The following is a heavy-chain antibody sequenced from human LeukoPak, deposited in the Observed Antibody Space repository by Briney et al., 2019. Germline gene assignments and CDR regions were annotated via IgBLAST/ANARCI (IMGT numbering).Heavy chain of an antibody. J-gene: IGHJ4*02. V-gene: IGHV4-39*02. CDR3: ERLDYGDFDFDY. CDR2: ISDSGNT. Sequence: SETLSLTCTVSGGSISSGNFYWAWVRQPPGKGLHWIGSISDSGNTFYNPSLKSRVTILVDTSKNHFSLKLSSVTAADTAMYFCERLDYGDFDFDYWGQGTLVTVSS. D-gene: IGHD4-17*01. CDR1: GGSISSGNFY.